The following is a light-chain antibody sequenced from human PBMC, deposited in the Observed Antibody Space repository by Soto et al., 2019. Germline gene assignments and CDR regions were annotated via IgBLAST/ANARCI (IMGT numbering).Light chain of an antibody. Sequence: VLTQSPGNLSLSPGGRASLSCRASQSVSRRLAWYPQRPGQPPRLPIPGASMRASGVPVRFIGSGSGTDFTLTITRLEPEDFAVYYCQQYGGSPITFGLGTQLEIK. CDR3: QQYGGSPIT. J-gene: IGKJ5*01. CDR2: GAS. CDR1: QSVSRR. V-gene: IGKV3-20*01.